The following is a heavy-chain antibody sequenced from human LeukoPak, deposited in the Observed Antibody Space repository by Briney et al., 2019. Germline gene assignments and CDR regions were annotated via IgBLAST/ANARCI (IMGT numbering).Heavy chain of an antibody. CDR1: GFTFSSYA. D-gene: IGHD3-9*01. Sequence: PGGSLRLSCAASGFTFSSYAMHWVRQAPGKGLEYVSAISSNGGSTYYANSVKGRFTISRDNSKNTLYLQMGSLRAEDMAVYYCARGAYDILTGYSKTVNYFDYWGQGTLVTVSS. CDR2: ISSNGGST. CDR3: ARGAYDILTGYSKTVNYFDY. V-gene: IGHV3-64*01. J-gene: IGHJ4*02.